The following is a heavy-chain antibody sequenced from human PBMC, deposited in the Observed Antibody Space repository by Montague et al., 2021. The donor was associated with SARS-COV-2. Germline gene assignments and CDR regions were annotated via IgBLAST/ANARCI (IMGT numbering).Heavy chain of an antibody. CDR2: IFYSGTT. CDR1: GGSIISSDHY. Sequence: SETLSLTCTVSGGSIISSDHYWAWIRQPPGGALDGIGNIFYSGTTYYHLPLQRRVTITIDTSKHQFSLKVTSAVAADTAVYYCVRDGDYAPPSGLDVWGHGTTVIVSS. V-gene: IGHV4-39*07. D-gene: IGHD4-17*01. CDR3: VRDGDYAPPSGLDV. J-gene: IGHJ6*02.